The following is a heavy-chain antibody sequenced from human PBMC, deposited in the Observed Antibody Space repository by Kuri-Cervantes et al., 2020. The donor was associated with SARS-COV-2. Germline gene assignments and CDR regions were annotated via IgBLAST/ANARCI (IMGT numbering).Heavy chain of an antibody. CDR2: IYTEGSTA. V-gene: IGHV3-74*01. Sequence: GESPNIPCAASGVSFCRYWMHWVRQAPGKGLVLVSRIYTEGSTASYAESVKGRFTISRDNAKNTLFLQMNSLRAEDTAVYYCARDVDPYYDYWSGSAGYWGQGTLVTVSS. CDR1: GVSFCRYW. D-gene: IGHD3-3*01. CDR3: ARDVDPYYDYWSGSAGY. J-gene: IGHJ4*02.